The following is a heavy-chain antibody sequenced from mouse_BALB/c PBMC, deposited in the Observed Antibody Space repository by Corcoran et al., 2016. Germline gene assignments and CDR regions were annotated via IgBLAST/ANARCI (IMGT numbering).Heavy chain of an antibody. J-gene: IGHJ2*01. Sequence: EVQLQQSGPELVKPGASVKMSCNASGYTFTSYVMHWVKQKPGQGLEWIGYINPYNNCTKYNDKFKGKATLTSDKSSSTAYMELISLTSEDSAVYYCARPSDYYGSSSYFDYWGQGTTLTVSS. CDR1: GYTFTSYV. V-gene: IGHV1S136*01. CDR3: ARPSDYYGSSSYFDY. CDR2: INPYNNCT. D-gene: IGHD1-1*01.